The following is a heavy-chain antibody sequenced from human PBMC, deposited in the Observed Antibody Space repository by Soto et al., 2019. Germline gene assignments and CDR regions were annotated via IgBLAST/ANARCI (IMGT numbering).Heavy chain of an antibody. CDR1: GFTFSSYS. Sequence: VGLLRLSCAASGFTFSSYSMHRVRQATGKGLEWVSSISSSSSYIYYADSVKGRFTISRDNAKNSLDVERNSLRAEDTDVYKSAPHRGPLGPAFPHRGQGSLDTVTS. D-gene: IGHD3-10*01. CDR2: ISSSSSYI. V-gene: IGHV3-21*01. J-gene: IGHJ4*02. CDR3: APHRGPLGPAFPH.